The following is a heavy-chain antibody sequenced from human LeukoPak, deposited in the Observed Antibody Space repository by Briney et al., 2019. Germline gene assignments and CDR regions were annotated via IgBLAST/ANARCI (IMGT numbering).Heavy chain of an antibody. Sequence: GGSLRLSCAASGFTFSSYAMSWVHQAQGKGLEWVSSISGSGGSTYYADSVKGRFTISRDSSKNTLYLQMDSLRAEDTAVYYCAKRGGNTAITRHFDYWGQGTLVTVSS. CDR2: ISGSGGST. V-gene: IGHV3-23*01. J-gene: IGHJ4*02. D-gene: IGHD5-18*01. CDR1: GFTFSSYA. CDR3: AKRGGNTAITRHFDY.